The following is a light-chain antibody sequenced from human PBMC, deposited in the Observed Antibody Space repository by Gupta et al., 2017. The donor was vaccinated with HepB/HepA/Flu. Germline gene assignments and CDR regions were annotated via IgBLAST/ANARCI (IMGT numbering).Light chain of an antibody. CDR1: QSVSSSY. CDR2: GAS. V-gene: IGKV3-20*01. J-gene: IGKJ1*01. CDR3: QQYGSSPRT. Sequence: EIVLTQYPRTLSLSPGESATLSCRASQSVSSSYLAWYQQKPGQAPRLLIYGASSRATGIPDRFRGIGSGTDFTLTISRLEPEDFAVYYCQQYGSSPRTFGQGTKVEIK.